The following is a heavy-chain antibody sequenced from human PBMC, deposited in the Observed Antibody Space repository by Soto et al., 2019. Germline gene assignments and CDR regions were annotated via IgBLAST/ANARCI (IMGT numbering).Heavy chain of an antibody. CDR2: IYYSGST. D-gene: IGHD2-15*01. CDR1: GGSISSYY. Sequence: PSETLSLTCTVSGGSISSYYWSWIRQPPGKGLEWIGYIYYSGSTNYNPSLKSRVTISVDTSKNQFSLKLSSVTAADTAVYYCARHNTEYCSGGSCYTGGTYYYYYYMDVWGKGTTVTVSS. J-gene: IGHJ6*03. V-gene: IGHV4-59*08. CDR3: ARHNTEYCSGGSCYTGGTYYYYYYMDV.